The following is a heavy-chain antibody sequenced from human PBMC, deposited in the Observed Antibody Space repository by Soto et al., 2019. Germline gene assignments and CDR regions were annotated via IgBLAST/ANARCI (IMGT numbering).Heavy chain of an antibody. CDR1: GGTFSSYA. D-gene: IGHD3-10*01. CDR3: ARVAVGSGSCPYPDYYGMDV. Sequence: SVKVSCKASGGTFSSYAISWVRQAPGQGLEWMGGIIPIFGTANYAQKFQGRVTITADESTSTAYMELSSLRSEDTAVYYCARVAVGSGSCPYPDYYGMDVWGQGTTVTVSS. CDR2: IIPIFGTA. J-gene: IGHJ6*02. V-gene: IGHV1-69*13.